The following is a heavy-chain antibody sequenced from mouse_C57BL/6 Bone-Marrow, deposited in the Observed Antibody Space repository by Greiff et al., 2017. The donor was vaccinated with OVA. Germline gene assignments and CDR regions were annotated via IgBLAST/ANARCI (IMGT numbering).Heavy chain of an antibody. CDR2: IDPETGGT. D-gene: IGHD1-1*01. J-gene: IGHJ2*01. V-gene: IGHV1-15*01. CDR3: TRGDYYGSSLYYFDY. Sequence: LQQSGAELVRPGASVTLSCKASGYTFTDYEMHWVKQTPVHGLEWIGAIDPETGGTAYNQKFKGKAILTADKSSSTAYMELRSLTSEDSAVYYCTRGDYYGSSLYYFDYWGQGTTLTVSS. CDR1: GYTFTDYE.